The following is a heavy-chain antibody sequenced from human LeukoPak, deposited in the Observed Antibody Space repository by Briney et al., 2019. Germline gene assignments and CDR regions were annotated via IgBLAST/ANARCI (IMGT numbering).Heavy chain of an antibody. Sequence: GGSLRLSCAASGFTFSSYAMSWVRQVPGKGLEWVSGISVSGGTTYYADSVKGRFLISRDNSKNMLFLQMNSLIIEDTAVYYCARNSDYYDYSPQSVWGQGTLVTVS. D-gene: IGHD3-22*01. V-gene: IGHV3-23*01. CDR3: ARNSDYYDYSPQSV. CDR2: ISVSGGTT. J-gene: IGHJ4*02. CDR1: GFTFSSYA.